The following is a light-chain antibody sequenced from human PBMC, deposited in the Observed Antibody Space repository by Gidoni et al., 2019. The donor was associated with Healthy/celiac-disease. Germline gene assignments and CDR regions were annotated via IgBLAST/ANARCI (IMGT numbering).Light chain of an antibody. V-gene: IGLV2-23*01. Sequence: QSALTQPASVSGSPGQSITISCTGTSSDVGIYNLVSWYQQHPGKAPKLMIYGGSKRPTGVSNRFSGSKSGNTASLTISGLQAEDEADYYGCSYAGSSTWVFGGGTKLTVL. CDR3: CSYAGSSTWV. CDR2: GGS. CDR1: SSDVGIYNL. J-gene: IGLJ3*02.